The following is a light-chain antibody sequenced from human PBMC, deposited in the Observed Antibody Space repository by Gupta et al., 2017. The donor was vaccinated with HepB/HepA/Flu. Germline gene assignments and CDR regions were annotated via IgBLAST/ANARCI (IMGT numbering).Light chain of an antibody. CDR3: NSRDSSGNHVV. Sequence: SSELTQAPAVSVALGQTLRTTCQGDSLSSYYASWYQQKPGQGPVLVIYGKNNRPSGIPDRFSGSSSGNTASLTITGAQAEDEADYYCNSRDSSGNHVVFGGGTKLTVL. V-gene: IGLV3-19*01. J-gene: IGLJ2*01. CDR1: SLSSYY. CDR2: GKN.